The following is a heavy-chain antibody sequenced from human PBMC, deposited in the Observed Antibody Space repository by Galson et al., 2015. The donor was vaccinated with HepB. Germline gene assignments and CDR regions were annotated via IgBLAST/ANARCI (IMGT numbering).Heavy chain of an antibody. Sequence: SVKVSCKASGGTFSSYAISWVRQAPGQGLEWMGGIIPIFGTANYAQKFQGRVTITADESTSTAYMELSSLRSEGTAVYYCARDLPPRMWGVVIGWFDPWGQGTLVTVSS. CDR2: IIPIFGTA. CDR1: GGTFSSYA. V-gene: IGHV1-69*13. CDR3: ARDLPPRMWGVVIGWFDP. J-gene: IGHJ5*02. D-gene: IGHD3-3*01.